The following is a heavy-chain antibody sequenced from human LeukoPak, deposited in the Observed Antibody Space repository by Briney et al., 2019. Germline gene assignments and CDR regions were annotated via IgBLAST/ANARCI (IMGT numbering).Heavy chain of an antibody. D-gene: IGHD3-22*01. CDR2: INHSGST. Sequence: SETLSLTCTVSGYSISSGYYWSWIRQPPGKGLEWIGEINHSGSTNYNPSLKSRVTISVDTSKNQFSLKLSSVTAADTAVYYCASSRYYYDSSGYRRGPSSFYFDYWGQGTLVTVSS. J-gene: IGHJ4*02. CDR3: ASSRYYYDSSGYRRGPSSFYFDY. CDR1: GYSISSGYY. V-gene: IGHV4-38-2*02.